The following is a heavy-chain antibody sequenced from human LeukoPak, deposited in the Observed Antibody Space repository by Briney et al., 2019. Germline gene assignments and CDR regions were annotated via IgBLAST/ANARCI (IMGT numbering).Heavy chain of an antibody. CDR1: GYSISSGYY. CDR3: ARDRYYYDSSARYFDY. CDR2: IYHSGST. V-gene: IGHV4-38-2*02. Sequence: SETLSLTCTVSGYSISSGYYWGWIRQPPGKGLEWIGSIYHSGSTYYNPSLKSRVTISVDTSKNQFSLKLSSVTAADTAVYCCARDRYYYDSSARYFDYWGRGTLVTVSS. J-gene: IGHJ4*02. D-gene: IGHD3-22*01.